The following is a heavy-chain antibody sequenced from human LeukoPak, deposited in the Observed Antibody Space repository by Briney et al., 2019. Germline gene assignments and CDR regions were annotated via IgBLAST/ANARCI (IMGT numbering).Heavy chain of an antibody. CDR2: INHSGST. CDR3: ARGNSSGWVYNWFDP. CDR1: GGSFSGYY. J-gene: IGHJ5*02. D-gene: IGHD6-19*01. Sequence: SETLSLTCAVYGGSFSGYYWSWIRQPPGKGLEWIGEINHSGSTNYNPSLKSRVTISVDTSKNQFSLKLSSVTAADTAVYYCARGNSSGWVYNWFDPWGQGTLVTVSS. V-gene: IGHV4-34*01.